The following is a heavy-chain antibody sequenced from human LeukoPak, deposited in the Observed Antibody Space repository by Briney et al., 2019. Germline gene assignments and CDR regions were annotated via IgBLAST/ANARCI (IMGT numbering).Heavy chain of an antibody. CDR3: VKGLRFLEWVNWYFGL. CDR1: GFTFSSYA. D-gene: IGHD3-3*01. V-gene: IGHV3-64D*09. Sequence: TGGSLRLSCSASGFTFSSYAMHWVRQAPGKGLEYVSAISSNGGSTYYADSVKGRFTISRDNSKNTLYLQMSSLRAEDTAVYYCVKGLRFLEWVNWYFGLWGRGTLVTVSS. CDR2: ISSNGGST. J-gene: IGHJ2*01.